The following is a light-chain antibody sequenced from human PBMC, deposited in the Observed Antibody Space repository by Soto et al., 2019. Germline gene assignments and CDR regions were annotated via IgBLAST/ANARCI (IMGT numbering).Light chain of an antibody. V-gene: IGKV1-33*01. CDR3: QQYDILPIT. Sequence: DIQMTESPSSLVASVGDLFTITWQATQDINIYLNWYQQKPGKAPNLLIYDASNLEIGVPSRFSGSGSGTHFTFTISSLQTEDIGTYYCQQYDILPITFGRGTRLEIK. CDR1: QDINIY. CDR2: DAS. J-gene: IGKJ5*01.